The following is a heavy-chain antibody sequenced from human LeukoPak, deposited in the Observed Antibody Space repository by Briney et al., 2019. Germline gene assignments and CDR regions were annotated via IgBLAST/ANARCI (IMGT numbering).Heavy chain of an antibody. CDR1: GGSISSSSYY. CDR3: ARVLGSSWLPYYYYYGMDV. V-gene: IGHV4-61*01. J-gene: IGHJ6*02. CDR2: IYYSGST. Sequence: SETLSLTCTVSGGSISSSSYYWSWIRQPPGKGLEWIGYIYYSGSTNYNPSLKSRVTISVDTSKNQFSLKLSSVTAADTAVYYCARVLGSSWLPYYYYYGMDVWGQGTTVTVSS. D-gene: IGHD6-13*01.